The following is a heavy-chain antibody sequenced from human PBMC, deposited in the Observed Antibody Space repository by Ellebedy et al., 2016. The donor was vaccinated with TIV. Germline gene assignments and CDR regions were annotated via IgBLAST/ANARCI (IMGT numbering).Heavy chain of an antibody. V-gene: IGHV3-74*01. CDR3: GRDGVWGGDY. CDR2: INNDGSST. D-gene: IGHD2-8*01. CDR1: GFTFSSYW. J-gene: IGHJ4*02. Sequence: GESLKISXAASGFTFSSYWMHWVRQAPGKGLVLVSRINNDGSSTNYADSVKGRSTISRDNAKNTLYLQMNSLRAEDTAVYYCGRDGVWGGDYWGQGTLVTVSS.